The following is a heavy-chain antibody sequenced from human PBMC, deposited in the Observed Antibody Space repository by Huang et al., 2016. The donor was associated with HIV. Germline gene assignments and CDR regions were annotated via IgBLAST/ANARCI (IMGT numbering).Heavy chain of an antibody. D-gene: IGHD1-26*01. CDR2: IRDSGAGT. J-gene: IGHJ4*02. V-gene: IGHV3-23*01. Sequence: EVQLLESGGGLVQPGGSLRLSCAASGFAFTNFAMSWVRQGPGKGLEWVATIRDSGAGTNYADSVGGRFTISRDNSKNMLYLQMTSLRAEDTAVYYCAKDIGTYYFDYWGQGTLVTVSS. CDR3: AKDIGTYYFDY. CDR1: GFAFTNFA.